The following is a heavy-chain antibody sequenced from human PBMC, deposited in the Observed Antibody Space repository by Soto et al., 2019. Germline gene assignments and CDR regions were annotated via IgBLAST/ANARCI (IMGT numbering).Heavy chain of an antibody. D-gene: IGHD1-26*01. Sequence: SETLSLTCTISGGSISVYYWSWIRQPPGQALEWIGYIYDSGSPYYNPSLRSRVIISADTSKSQISLKLTSATAADTAVYYCARGVGSSPPRYWGRGTLVTVPQ. CDR2: IYDSGSP. CDR3: ARGVGSSPPRY. V-gene: IGHV4-59*01. J-gene: IGHJ4*02. CDR1: GGSISVYY.